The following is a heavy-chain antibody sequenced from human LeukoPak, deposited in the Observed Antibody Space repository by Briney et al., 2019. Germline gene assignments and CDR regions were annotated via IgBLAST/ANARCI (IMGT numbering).Heavy chain of an antibody. Sequence: PSETLSLTCAVYGGSLSGYYWNWIRQPPGKGLEWIGEINHSGSTNYNPSLKSRVTLSVDTSKNHFSLKLTSVTAADTALYYCARGGYSSSSRGHYYYYMGVWGKGTTVTVSS. D-gene: IGHD6-6*01. V-gene: IGHV4-34*01. CDR2: INHSGST. J-gene: IGHJ6*03. CDR1: GGSLSGYY. CDR3: ARGGYSSSSRGHYYYYMGV.